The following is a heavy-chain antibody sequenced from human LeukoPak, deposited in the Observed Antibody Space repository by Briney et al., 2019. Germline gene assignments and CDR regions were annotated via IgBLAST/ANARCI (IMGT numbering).Heavy chain of an antibody. J-gene: IGHJ4*02. D-gene: IGHD3-10*01. Sequence: GGSLRLSCAASGFTFSSYAMHWVRQAPGKGLEWVATVPYGGNNKYHADSVKGRFTISRDNSNNTLYLQMNSLRTEDTAVFYCARSYYYGSGSYYSHFDYWGQGTLVTVSS. CDR2: VPYGGNNK. V-gene: IGHV3-30-3*01. CDR3: ARSYYYGSGSYYSHFDY. CDR1: GFTFSSYA.